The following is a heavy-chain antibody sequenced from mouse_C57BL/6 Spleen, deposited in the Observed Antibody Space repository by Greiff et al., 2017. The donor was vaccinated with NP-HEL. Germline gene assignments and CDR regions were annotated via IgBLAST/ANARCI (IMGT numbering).Heavy chain of an antibody. CDR2: INPSSGYT. CDR1: GYTFTSYS. D-gene: IGHD2-3*01. V-gene: IGHV1-4*01. CDR3: ARSKDGYYAMDY. Sequence: VHLVESGAELARPGASVKMSCKASGYTFTSYSMHWVKQRPGQGLEWIGYINPSSGYTKYNQKFKDKATLTADKSSSTAYMQLSSLTSEDSAVYYCARSKDGYYAMDYWGQGTTVTVSS. J-gene: IGHJ4*01.